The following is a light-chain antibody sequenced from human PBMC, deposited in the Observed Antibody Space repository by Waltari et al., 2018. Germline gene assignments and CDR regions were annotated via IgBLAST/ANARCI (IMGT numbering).Light chain of an antibody. V-gene: IGLV2-11*01. CDR2: DVS. CDR3: CSYAGSYTWV. Sequence: QSALTQPRSVSGSPGQSVTISCTGTSSDVGGYNYVSWYQQHPGKAPKLMIYDVSTRPSGVPDRFSGSKSGNTASLTISGLQAEDEADYYGCSYAGSYTWVFGGGTKLTVL. CDR1: SSDVGGYNY. J-gene: IGLJ3*02.